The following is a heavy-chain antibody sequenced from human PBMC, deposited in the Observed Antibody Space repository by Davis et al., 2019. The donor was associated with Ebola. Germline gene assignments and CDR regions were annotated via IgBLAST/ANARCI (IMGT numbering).Heavy chain of an antibody. CDR1: GGSIGGSPYY. D-gene: IGHD4-23*01. Sequence: SETLSLTCTVSGGSIGGSPYYWGWIRQSPGKVLEWIGAMSHTEGTYYNPSLESRVTMSVDTSKNQFSLKLNSVTAADTAVYYCARVIYGGTVLDPWGQGTLVTVSS. CDR2: MSHTEGT. J-gene: IGHJ5*02. V-gene: IGHV4-39*07. CDR3: ARVIYGGTVLDP.